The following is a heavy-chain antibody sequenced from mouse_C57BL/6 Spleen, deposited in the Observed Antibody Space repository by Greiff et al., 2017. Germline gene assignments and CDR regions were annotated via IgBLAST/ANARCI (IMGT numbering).Heavy chain of an antibody. CDR2: ISYDGSN. CDR1: GYSITSGYY. D-gene: IGHD2-5*01. CDR3: AREDSNSFDY. Sequence: DVKLVESGPGLVKPSQSLSLTCSVTGYSITSGYYWNWIRQFPGNKLEWMGYISYDGSNNYNPSLKNRISITRDTSKNQFFLKLNSVTTEDTATYYCAREDSNSFDYWGQGTTLTVSS. J-gene: IGHJ2*01. V-gene: IGHV3-6*01.